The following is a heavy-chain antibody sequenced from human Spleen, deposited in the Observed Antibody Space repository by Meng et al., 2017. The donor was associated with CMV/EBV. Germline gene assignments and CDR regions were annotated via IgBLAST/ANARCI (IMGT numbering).Heavy chain of an antibody. Sequence: GESLKISCAASGFTFSSYSMNWVRQAPGKGLEWVSSIYSGGVSTFYADSMKGRFTISRDNSRNSLYLQMTGLRAEDTAIYYCVKESIPIAARTETNHFDSWGQGTLVTVSS. CDR1: GFTFSSYS. CDR3: VKESIPIAARTETNHFDS. CDR2: IYSGGVST. D-gene: IGHD6-6*01. J-gene: IGHJ4*02. V-gene: IGHV3-23*03.